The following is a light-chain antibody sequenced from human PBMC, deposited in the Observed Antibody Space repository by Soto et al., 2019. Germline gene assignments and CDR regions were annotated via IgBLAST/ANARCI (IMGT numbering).Light chain of an antibody. CDR3: QRSKCYLWT. J-gene: IGKJ1*01. Sequence: STPSAHVNDRVTIPCRASQSISSWLAWYQQKPGKAPKLLIYDASSLESGVPSRFSGSGSGIEVTLTISCQHPDDFATYCCQRSKCYLWTFGEGTKVDI. V-gene: IGKV1-5*01. CDR2: DAS. CDR1: QSISSW.